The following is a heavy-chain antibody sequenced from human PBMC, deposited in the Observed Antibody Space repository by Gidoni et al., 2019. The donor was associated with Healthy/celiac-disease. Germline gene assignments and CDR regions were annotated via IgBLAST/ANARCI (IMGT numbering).Heavy chain of an antibody. Sequence: QVQLQESGLGLVKHSQTLSLTCTVSGGSISSGGYYWSWIGQHPGKGLEGIGYIYYSGSTYYNPSLKRLVTISVDTSKNQFSLKLSSVTAADTAVYYCARAVAGHHDAFDIWGQGTMVTVSS. J-gene: IGHJ3*02. V-gene: IGHV4-31*01. D-gene: IGHD6-19*01. CDR3: ARAVAGHHDAFDI. CDR1: GGSISSGGYY. CDR2: IYYSGST.